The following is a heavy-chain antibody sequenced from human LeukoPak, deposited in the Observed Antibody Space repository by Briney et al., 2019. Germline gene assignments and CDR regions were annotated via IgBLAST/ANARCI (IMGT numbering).Heavy chain of an antibody. CDR2: INHSGST. D-gene: IGHD3-10*01. J-gene: IGHJ5*02. V-gene: IGHV4-34*01. CDR3: ARRGPPYCTNGVCYTYYYGSGSYTYNWFDP. CDR1: GGSFSGYY. Sequence: TTSETLSLTCAVYGGSFSGYYWSWIRQTPGKGLEWIGEINHSGSTNYNPSLKSRVTISVDTSKNQFSLKLSSVTAADTAVYYCARRGPPYCTNGVCYTYYYGSGSYTYNWFDPWGQGTLVTVSS.